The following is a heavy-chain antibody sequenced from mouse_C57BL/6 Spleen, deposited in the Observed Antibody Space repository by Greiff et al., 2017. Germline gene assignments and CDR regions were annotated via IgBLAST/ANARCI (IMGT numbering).Heavy chain of an antibody. CDR3: ARIVYYGSSYDWYFDV. CDR2: INPNNGGT. J-gene: IGHJ1*03. Sequence: VQLQQSGPELVKPGASVKISCKASGYTFTDYYMNWVKQSHGKSLEWIGDINPNNGGTSYNQKFKGKATLTVDKSSSTAYMELRSLTSEDSAVYYCARIVYYGSSYDWYFDVWGTGTTVTVSS. V-gene: IGHV1-26*01. CDR1: GYTFTDYY. D-gene: IGHD1-1*01.